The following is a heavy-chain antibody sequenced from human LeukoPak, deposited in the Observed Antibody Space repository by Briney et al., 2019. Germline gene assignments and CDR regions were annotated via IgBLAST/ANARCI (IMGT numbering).Heavy chain of an antibody. CDR3: AKDKSLEPYQPDK. CDR2: IGWNSGAI. J-gene: IGHJ4*02. V-gene: IGHV3-9*01. CDR1: GFGFGDYA. D-gene: IGHD1-1*01. Sequence: GGSLRLSCAASGFGFGDYAMHSVRQAPGKGLEWVSGIGWNSGAIGYADSVKGRFTISRDNAKNSLYLLMNSLRPDDTALYFCAKDKSLEPYQPDKWGQGSLVTVSS.